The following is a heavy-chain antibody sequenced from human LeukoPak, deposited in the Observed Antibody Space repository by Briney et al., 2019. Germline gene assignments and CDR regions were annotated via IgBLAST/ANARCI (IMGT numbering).Heavy chain of an antibody. J-gene: IGHJ4*02. V-gene: IGHV1-46*01. CDR2: INPSGGST. CDR1: GYTFTSYY. Sequence: VSCKASGYTFTSYYMHWVRQAPGQGVEWMGIINPSGGSTSYAQKFQGRGTITRDTSTSTVYMEMRSLRYEDTAVDYCERGLHVITFGGVIVIPPGKSNNNFDYWGQGTLVTVSS. CDR3: ERGLHVITFGGVIVIPPGKSNNNFDY. D-gene: IGHD3-16*02.